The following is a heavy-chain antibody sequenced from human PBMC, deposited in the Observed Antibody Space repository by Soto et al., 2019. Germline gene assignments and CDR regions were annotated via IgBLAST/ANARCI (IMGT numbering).Heavy chain of an antibody. J-gene: IGHJ4*02. CDR2: MNPNSGNT. Sequence: QVQLVQSGAEVKKPGASVKVSCKASGYTFTSYDINWVRQATGQGLEWMGWMNPNSGNTGYAQKLQGRVTMTRNPSISTAYMELSSLRSEDTAVYYCARGSDVVPAAMIDYWGQGTLVTVSS. V-gene: IGHV1-8*01. CDR1: GYTFTSYD. D-gene: IGHD2-2*01. CDR3: ARGSDVVPAAMIDY.